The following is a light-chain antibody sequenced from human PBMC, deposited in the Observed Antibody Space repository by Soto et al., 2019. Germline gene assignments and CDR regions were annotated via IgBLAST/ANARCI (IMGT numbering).Light chain of an antibody. J-gene: IGLJ3*02. V-gene: IGLV1-51*01. Sequence: QSVLTQPPSVSAAPGQKVTISCSGSSSNIGNNYVSWCQQLPAAAPKLLIYDNDKRPSGIPDRFSGSKSGTSATLGITGLQTGDEADYYCGTWDSSLSAWVFGGGTKLTVL. CDR3: GTWDSSLSAWV. CDR1: SSNIGNNY. CDR2: DND.